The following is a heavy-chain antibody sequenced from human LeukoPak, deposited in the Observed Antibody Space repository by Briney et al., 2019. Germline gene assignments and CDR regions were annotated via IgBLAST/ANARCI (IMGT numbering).Heavy chain of an antibody. Sequence: ASVMVSCKASGYTFVNYGITWLRQAPGHGLGWMGWFTGYNGNTIYAQKLQGRVTMTKDTSTSTVSMELRSLRSDDTAIYYCARSPPGLTMGPGDCWGQGTLVIVSS. D-gene: IGHD3-9*01. J-gene: IGHJ4*02. CDR3: ARSPPGLTMGPGDC. CDR1: GYTFVNYG. V-gene: IGHV1-18*01. CDR2: FTGYNGNT.